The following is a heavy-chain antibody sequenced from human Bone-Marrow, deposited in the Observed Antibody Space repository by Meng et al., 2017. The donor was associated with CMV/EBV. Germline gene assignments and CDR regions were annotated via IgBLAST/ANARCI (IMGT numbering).Heavy chain of an antibody. CDR1: GYTFTSYY. CDR3: ALSVAGTRGGFDY. J-gene: IGHJ4*02. Sequence: QVQLVQSGAEVKNPGASVQVSCKASGYTFTSYYMHWVRQAPGQGLEWMGRINPSGGSTSYAQKFQGRVTMTRDTSTSTVYMELSSLRSEDTAVYYCALSVAGTRGGFDYWGQGTLVTVSS. D-gene: IGHD6-19*01. CDR2: INPSGGST. V-gene: IGHV1-46*01.